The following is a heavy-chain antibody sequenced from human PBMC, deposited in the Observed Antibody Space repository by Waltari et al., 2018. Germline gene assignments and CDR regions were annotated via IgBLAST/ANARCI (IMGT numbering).Heavy chain of an antibody. D-gene: IGHD2-21*01. V-gene: IGHV3-9*01. CDR1: GFTFDAYA. CDR3: AKVFSISYAFDI. Sequence: EVQLVESGGGLVQPGRSLRLSCAASGFTFDAYAMHWVRQAPGKGLEWVSGISWNSGSIGYADSVKGRFTISRDNAKNSLYLQMNSLRAEDTALYYCAKVFSISYAFDIWGQGTMVTVSS. J-gene: IGHJ3*02. CDR2: ISWNSGSI.